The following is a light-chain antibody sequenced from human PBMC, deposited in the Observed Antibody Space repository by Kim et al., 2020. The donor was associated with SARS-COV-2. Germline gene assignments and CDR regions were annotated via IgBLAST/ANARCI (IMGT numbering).Light chain of an antibody. J-gene: IGLJ3*02. CDR1: SGSIASNY. CDR3: QSYDSNLWV. CDR2: EDN. V-gene: IGLV6-57*03. Sequence: NFMLTQPHSVSESPGKTVTISCTRSSGSIASNYVQWYQQRPGSAPTPVIYEDNQRPSGVPDRFSGSIDTSSNSASLTISGLETEDEADYYCQSYDSNLWVFGGGTQLTVL.